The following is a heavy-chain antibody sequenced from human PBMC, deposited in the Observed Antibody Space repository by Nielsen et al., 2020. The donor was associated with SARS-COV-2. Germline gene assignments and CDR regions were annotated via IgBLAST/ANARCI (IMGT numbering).Heavy chain of an antibody. J-gene: IGHJ1*01. V-gene: IGHV1-24*01. D-gene: IGHD3-10*01. Sequence: ASVKVSCKVSGYTLTELSMHWVRQAPGKGLEWMGGFDPEDGETIYAQKFQGRVTMTRDTSTSTVYMELSSLRSEDTAVYYCARETMVRGFFQHWGQGTLVTVSS. CDR3: ARETMVRGFFQH. CDR1: GYTLTELS. CDR2: FDPEDGET.